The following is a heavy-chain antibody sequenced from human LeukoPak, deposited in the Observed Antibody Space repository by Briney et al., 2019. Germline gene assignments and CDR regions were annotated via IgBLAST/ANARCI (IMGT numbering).Heavy chain of an antibody. CDR2: IRYDGSNK. Sequence: GGSLRLSCAASRFTFSSYGMHWVRQAPGKGLEWVAFIRYDGSNKYYADSVKGRFTISRDNSKNTLYLQMNSLRAEDTAVYYCAKGLVVVAATGWFDPWGQGTLVTVSS. CDR1: RFTFSSYG. V-gene: IGHV3-30*02. CDR3: AKGLVVVAATGWFDP. J-gene: IGHJ5*02. D-gene: IGHD2-15*01.